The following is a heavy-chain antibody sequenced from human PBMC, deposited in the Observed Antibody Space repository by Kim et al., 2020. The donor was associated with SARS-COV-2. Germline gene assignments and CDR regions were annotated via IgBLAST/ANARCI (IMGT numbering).Heavy chain of an antibody. CDR2: INNDGKII. CDR1: GFTFSTYW. Sequence: GGSLRLSCAASGFTFSTYWMHLVRLFPGKGLMWVSRINNDGKIITYADSVKGRFTISRDNAKNMLYLQMNSLRAEDTGVYFCARGTGDGCWGQGTLVTVS. CDR3: ARGTGDGC. D-gene: IGHD7-27*01. J-gene: IGHJ4*02. V-gene: IGHV3-74*03.